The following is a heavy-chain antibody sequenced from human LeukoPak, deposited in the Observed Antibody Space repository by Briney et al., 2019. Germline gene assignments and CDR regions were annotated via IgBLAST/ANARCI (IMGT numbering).Heavy chain of an antibody. CDR1: GGSISSYY. CDR3: ARVPYNTTVFEP. Sequence: PSETLALTCTVSGGSISSYYWSWIRQPPGKGLEWIGYIYYSGSTSYNPSLKSRLTMSVDTSKNQFSLKLSSVTAADTAVYYCARVPYNTTVFEPWGQGTLGTGSS. J-gene: IGHJ5*02. D-gene: IGHD4-11*01. CDR2: IYYSGST. V-gene: IGHV4-59*01.